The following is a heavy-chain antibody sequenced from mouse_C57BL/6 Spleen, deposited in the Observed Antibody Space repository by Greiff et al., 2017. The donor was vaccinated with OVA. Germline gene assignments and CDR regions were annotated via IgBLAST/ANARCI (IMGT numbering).Heavy chain of an antibody. V-gene: IGHV1-39*01. CDR1: GYSFTDYN. CDR2: INPNYGTT. CDR3: ASIVTGYFDV. J-gene: IGHJ1*03. D-gene: IGHD2-13*01. Sequence: EVQLQQSGPELVKPGASVKISCKASGYSFTDYNMNWVKQRNGKSLEWIGVINPNYGTTSYNQNFKGKATMTVDQASRTAYRQLNSLTSEDSAVYYCASIVTGYFDVWGTGTTVTVSS.